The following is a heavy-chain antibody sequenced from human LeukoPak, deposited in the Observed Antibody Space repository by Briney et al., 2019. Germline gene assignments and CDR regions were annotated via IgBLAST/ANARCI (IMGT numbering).Heavy chain of an antibody. D-gene: IGHD2-21*01. CDR2: ITGSGSI. Sequence: GGSWRLSCVASGFTFTSHSLDWVRQAPGKGLEWVSSITGSGSIQYADSVKGRFTISRDNAKNSLYLQMDGLRAEDTAVYYCVRDVIHSYFDIWGQEILVTVSS. J-gene: IGHJ4*02. CDR3: VRDVIHSYFDI. CDR1: GFTFTSHS. V-gene: IGHV3-21*01.